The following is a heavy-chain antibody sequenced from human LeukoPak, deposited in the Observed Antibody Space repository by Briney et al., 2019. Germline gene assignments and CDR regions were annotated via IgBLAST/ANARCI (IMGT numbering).Heavy chain of an antibody. CDR1: GGSISSSSYY. D-gene: IGHD2-2*01. Sequence: PSETLSLTCTVSGGSISSSSYYWGRIRQPPGKGLEWIGSIYYSGSTYYNPSLKSRVTISVDTSKNQFSLKLSSVTAADTAVYYCARRGRTKYCSSTSCYEANFDYWGQGTLDTVSS. CDR3: ARRGRTKYCSSTSCYEANFDY. J-gene: IGHJ4*02. V-gene: IGHV4-39*01. CDR2: IYYSGST.